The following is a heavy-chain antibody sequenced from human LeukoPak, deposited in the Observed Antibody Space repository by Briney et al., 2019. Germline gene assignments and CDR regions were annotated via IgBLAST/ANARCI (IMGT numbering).Heavy chain of an antibody. CDR1: GGSVSSGSYY. Sequence: SETLSLTCTVSGGSVSSGSYYWSWIRQPPGKGLEWIGYINYSGSTNYNPSLKSRVTISEDTSKNQFSLKLSSVTAADTAVYYCARLRFFRDYYYGMDVWGQGTTVTVSS. D-gene: IGHD3-3*01. CDR2: INYSGST. J-gene: IGHJ6*02. V-gene: IGHV4-61*01. CDR3: ARLRFFRDYYYGMDV.